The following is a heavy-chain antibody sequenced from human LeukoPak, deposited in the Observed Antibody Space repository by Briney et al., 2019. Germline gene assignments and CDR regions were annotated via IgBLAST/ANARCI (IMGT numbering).Heavy chain of an antibody. J-gene: IGHJ6*03. Sequence: ASVKVSCKTSGYTFTGYYMHWVRQAPGQGLEWMGWINPYSGGTNYAQKFEGRVTMTTDSSISTAYMELSRLRSDDTAVYYCARGGGGFFYYYYYYMDVWGKGTTVTVSS. V-gene: IGHV1-2*02. CDR2: INPYSGGT. CDR3: ARGGGGFFYYYYYYMDV. CDR1: GYTFTGYY. D-gene: IGHD1-26*01.